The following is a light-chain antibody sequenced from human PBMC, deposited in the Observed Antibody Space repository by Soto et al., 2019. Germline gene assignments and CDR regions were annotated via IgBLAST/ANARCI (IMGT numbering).Light chain of an antibody. Sequence: QSVLTQPPSASGTPGRRVTISCSGSNSNIGTNTVTWYQQLPGTAPKLLIYANDQRPSGVPDRFSGSKSGTSASLAISGLQYGDEASYFCAAWDASRSGPVFGGGTKLTVL. CDR2: AND. CDR1: NSNIGTNT. J-gene: IGLJ3*02. CDR3: AAWDASRSGPV. V-gene: IGLV1-44*01.